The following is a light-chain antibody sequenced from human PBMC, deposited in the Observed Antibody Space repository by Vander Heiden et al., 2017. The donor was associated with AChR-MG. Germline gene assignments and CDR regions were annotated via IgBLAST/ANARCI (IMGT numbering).Light chain of an antibody. CDR1: SSDVGGYNY. CDR2: DVS. CDR3: CSYAGSYLV. J-gene: IGLJ2*01. Sequence: QSDLTQPRSVSGSPGQSVTISCTGTSSDVGGYNYVSWHQQHPGKAPKLMIYDVSKRPSGVPDRFSGSKSGNTASLTIAGLQAEDEAYYYCCSYAGSYLVFGGGTKLTVL. V-gene: IGLV2-11*01.